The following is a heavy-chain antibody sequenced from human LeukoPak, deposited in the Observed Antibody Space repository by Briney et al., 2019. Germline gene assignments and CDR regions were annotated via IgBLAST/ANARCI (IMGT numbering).Heavy chain of an antibody. CDR2: IYPGDSDP. J-gene: IGHJ2*01. CDR3: ARVHDSSGYYWYFDL. V-gene: IGHV5-51*01. CDR1: GYRFNTYW. D-gene: IGHD3-22*01. Sequence: GESLKISCKGSGYRFNTYWIAWVRQTPGKGLEWMGIIYPGDSDPRYRPSFQGQVNISADKSISTAYLQWNSLKASDTAMYYCARVHDSSGYYWYFDLWGRGTLVTVSS.